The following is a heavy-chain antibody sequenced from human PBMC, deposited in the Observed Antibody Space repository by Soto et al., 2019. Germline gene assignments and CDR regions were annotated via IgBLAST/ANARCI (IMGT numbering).Heavy chain of an antibody. J-gene: IGHJ6*02. CDR2: IYYSGST. CDR1: CGSIRSSDYY. D-gene: IGHD6-6*01. Sequence: SETLSLTCTVSCGSIRSSDYYCSWIRQPPGKGLELIGYIYYSGSTNYNPSLKSRVTISVETSKNQFSLKLSSVTAADTAVYYCARRSRQGHYYYCYGMEFWAQGTTVTFSS. CDR3: ARRSRQGHYYYCYGMEF. V-gene: IGHV4-61*08.